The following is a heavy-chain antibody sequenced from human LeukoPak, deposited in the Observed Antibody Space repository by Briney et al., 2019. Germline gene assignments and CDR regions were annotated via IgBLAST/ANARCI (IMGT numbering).Heavy chain of an antibody. CDR1: GFTFSSYG. CDR2: ISGSDGST. D-gene: IGHD1-26*01. CDR3: VRDRGTYRPIDY. V-gene: IGHV3-23*01. J-gene: IGHJ4*02. Sequence: GGSLRLSCAASGFTFSSYGMSWVRQAPGKGLEWVSAISGSDGSTYYADSVKGRFTISRDNSKNTLYLQLNSLRAEDTAIYYCVRDRGTYRPIDYWGQGTLVTVSS.